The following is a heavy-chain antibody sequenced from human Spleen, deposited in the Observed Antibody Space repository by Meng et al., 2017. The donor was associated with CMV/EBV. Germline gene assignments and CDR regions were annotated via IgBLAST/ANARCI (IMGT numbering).Heavy chain of an antibody. V-gene: IGHV4-34*01. J-gene: IGHJ3*02. CDR2: IYYSGST. CDR1: GGSFRGYY. CDR3: ARAGTRAFDI. Sequence: SETLSLTCAVFGGSFRGYYWSWIRQSPGKGLEWIGSIYYSGSTYYNPSLKSRVTISVDTSKNQFSLNLSSVTAADTAVYYCARAGTRAFDIWGQGTMVTVSS. D-gene: IGHD2-8*01.